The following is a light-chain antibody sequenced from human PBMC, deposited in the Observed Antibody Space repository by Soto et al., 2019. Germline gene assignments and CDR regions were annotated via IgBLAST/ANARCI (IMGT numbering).Light chain of an antibody. CDR2: ISI. CDR1: SPHIGSNS. Sequence: QSVLTQPPSASGPPGQRVTISCSGSSPHIGSNSENWYQQLPGTAPKIIMSISIQRPSGVPERFSGSKSVTSASLVISGSQSEDEADYYCAAWDDSQNGVVFGGGTKLTVL. V-gene: IGLV1-44*01. J-gene: IGLJ2*01. CDR3: AAWDDSQNGVV.